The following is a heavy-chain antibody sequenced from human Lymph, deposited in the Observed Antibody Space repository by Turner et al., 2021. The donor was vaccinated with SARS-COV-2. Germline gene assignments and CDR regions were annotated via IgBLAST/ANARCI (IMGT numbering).Heavy chain of an antibody. CDR1: GYSFTTYW. Sequence: EVQLVQSGAEVKKPGESLKISCKGSGYSFTTYWIGWVRQMPGKGLEWIGILYPCESCNQIHPSFQGQGPILAGKVLRPGYPEGGRLEASGTAMEYCAGPEWGGSLGHIDYWGQGTLVTVSS. CDR3: AGPEWGGSLGHIDY. D-gene: IGHD3-3*01. CDR2: LYPCESCN. J-gene: IGHJ4*02. V-gene: IGHV5-51*01.